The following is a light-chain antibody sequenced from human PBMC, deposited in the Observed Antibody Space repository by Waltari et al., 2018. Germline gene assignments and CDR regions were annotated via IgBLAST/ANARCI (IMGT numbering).Light chain of an antibody. J-gene: IGLJ3*02. Sequence: QLVLTQSPSAPASLGASVKLTCTLSSGHSSNIIAWHQQQPEKGPRYLMKVNSDGSHSKGDEIPDRFSGSSSGAGRYPTSSSLQSEDEADYYCQTGGHGTWVFGGGTKLTVL. CDR3: QTGGHGTWV. CDR1: SGHSSNI. V-gene: IGLV4-69*01. CDR2: VNSDGSH.